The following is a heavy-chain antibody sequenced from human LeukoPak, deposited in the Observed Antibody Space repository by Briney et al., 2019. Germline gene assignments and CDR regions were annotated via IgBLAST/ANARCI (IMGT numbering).Heavy chain of an antibody. Sequence: GGSLRLSCAASGFTFSSYSMNWVRQAPGKGLEWVSSISSSSSYIFYADSVKGRFTISRENAKNSLYLQMNSLSAEDTAVYYCAVGACSGGSCYLNYYGMDVWGQGTTVTVSS. J-gene: IGHJ6*02. CDR3: AVGACSGGSCYLNYYGMDV. CDR1: GFTFSSYS. CDR2: ISSSSSYI. V-gene: IGHV3-21*01. D-gene: IGHD2-15*01.